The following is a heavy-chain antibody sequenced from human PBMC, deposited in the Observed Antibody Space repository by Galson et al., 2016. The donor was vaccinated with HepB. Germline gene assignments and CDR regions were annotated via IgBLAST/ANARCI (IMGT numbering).Heavy chain of an antibody. CDR1: GYSFTGYF. CDR2: IGPGSGDT. Sequence: SVKVSCKASGYSFTGYFLNWVRQAPGQGLEWMGWIGPGSGDTKYAQKFQGRVTITRDRSISTVTMELNRLRSDDTAVYYCARSTGFGVRIDYWGQGTQVTVYS. J-gene: IGHJ4*02. V-gene: IGHV1-2*02. CDR3: ARSTGFGVRIDY. D-gene: IGHD3-10*01.